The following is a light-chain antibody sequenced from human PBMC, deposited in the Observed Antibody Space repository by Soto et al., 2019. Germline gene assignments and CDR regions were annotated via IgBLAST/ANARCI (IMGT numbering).Light chain of an antibody. V-gene: IGKV1-39*01. Sequence: DIQMTQSPSSLSASVGDRLTITCRASQSISSSLNWLQLKPGKAPKLLIYASSTLQSGVPSRFSDSGSGTDVHLTISSLQPEDSAVYYCQQGFSPLLTFGGGTRVEIK. CDR1: QSISSS. CDR2: ASS. CDR3: QQGFSPLLT. J-gene: IGKJ4*01.